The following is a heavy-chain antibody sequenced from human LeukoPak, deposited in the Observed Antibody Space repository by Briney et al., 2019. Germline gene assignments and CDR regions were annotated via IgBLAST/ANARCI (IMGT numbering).Heavy chain of an antibody. Sequence: GGSLTLSCASSGFTFSHFYMHWIRQAPGKGLEWVSYMSGTGKTISDADSLKGRFTISRDNTKNLLFLQVNTLRVEDTATYYCARGGGDYTSRYYMGVWGNGTTVTVSS. V-gene: IGHV3-11*04. CDR1: GFTFSHFY. D-gene: IGHD3-3*01. CDR3: ARGGGDYTSRYYMGV. J-gene: IGHJ6*03. CDR2: MSGTGKTI.